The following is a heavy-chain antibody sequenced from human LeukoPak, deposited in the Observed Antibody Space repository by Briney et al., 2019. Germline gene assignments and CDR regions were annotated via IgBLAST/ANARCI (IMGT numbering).Heavy chain of an antibody. D-gene: IGHD5-24*01. J-gene: IGHJ4*02. Sequence: GGSLRLSCAASGFTFSDYSMNWVRQAPGKGREWISYIGIDSGNTNYADSVKGRFTISGDNAKNSLYLQMNSLRVEDTAVYYCARDYKYAFDNWGQGTLVTVSS. V-gene: IGHV3-48*01. CDR2: IGIDSGNT. CDR3: ARDYKYAFDN. CDR1: GFTFSDYS.